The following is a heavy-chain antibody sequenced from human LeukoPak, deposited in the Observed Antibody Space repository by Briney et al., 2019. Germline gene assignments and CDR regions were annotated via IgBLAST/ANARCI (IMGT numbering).Heavy chain of an antibody. J-gene: IGHJ6*02. CDR3: ARGLHSGWYRYYYYGMDV. D-gene: IGHD6-19*01. Sequence: ASVKVSCKASGYTFTSYDINWVRQATGQGLEWMGWMNPNSGNTGYAQKFQGRVTMTRNTSISTAYMELSSLRSEDRAVYYCARGLHSGWYRYYYYGMDVRGQGTTVTVSS. CDR2: MNPNSGNT. CDR1: GYTFTSYD. V-gene: IGHV1-8*01.